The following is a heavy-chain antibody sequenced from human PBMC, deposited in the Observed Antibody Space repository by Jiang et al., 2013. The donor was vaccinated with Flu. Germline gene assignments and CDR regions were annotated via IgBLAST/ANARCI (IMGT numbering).Heavy chain of an antibody. CDR2: ISGSGGST. D-gene: IGHD6-13*01. V-gene: IGHV3-23*01. J-gene: IGHJ3*02. CDR3: AKDYPPKVQQLVRPHDAFDI. CDR1: GFTFSSYA. Sequence: VQLLESGGGLVQPGGSLRLSCAASGFTFSSYAMSWVRQAPGKGLEWVSAISGSGGSTYYADSVKGRFTISRDNSKNTLYLQMNSLRAEDTAVYYCAKDYPPKVQQLVRPHDAFDIWGQGTMVTVSS.